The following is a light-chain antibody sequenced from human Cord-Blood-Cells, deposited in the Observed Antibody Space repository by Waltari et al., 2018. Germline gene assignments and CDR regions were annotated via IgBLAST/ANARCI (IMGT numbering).Light chain of an antibody. J-gene: IGKJ2*03. CDR3: QQYNSYSPYS. V-gene: IGKV1-5*03. CDR2: KAS. CDR1: QSISSW. Sequence: DIQMTQSPSTLSASVGDRVTITCRANQSISSWLAWYQQKPGKAPKLLIYKASSLESGVPSRFSGSGSGTEFTRTISSLQPDDFATYYCQQYNSYSPYSVGQGTKLEIK.